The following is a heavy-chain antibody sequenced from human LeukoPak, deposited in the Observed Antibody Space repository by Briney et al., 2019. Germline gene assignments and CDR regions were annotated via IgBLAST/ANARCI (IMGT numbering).Heavy chain of an antibody. J-gene: IGHJ4*02. CDR1: GVSISSSNSY. CDR2: IYYSGST. V-gene: IGHV4-39*07. CDR3: ASRKLGNDY. Sequence: SSETLSLTCTVSGVSISSSNSYWGWIRQPPGKGLEWIGSIYYSGSTYYNPSLKSRVTISVDTSKNQFSLKLSSVTAADTAVYYCASRKLGNDYWGQGTLVTVSA. D-gene: IGHD7-27*01.